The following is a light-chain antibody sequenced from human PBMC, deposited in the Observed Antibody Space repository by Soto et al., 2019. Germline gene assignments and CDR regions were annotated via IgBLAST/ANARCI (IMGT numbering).Light chain of an antibody. CDR2: GAS. J-gene: IGKJ2*01. V-gene: IGKV3-20*01. Sequence: EIVLTQSPGTLSLSPGERATLSCRASQSVSSSSLAWYQQKLGQAPRHLLYGASSRATGIPDRFSGSVSGTDFTLTINRLEPEDVAVYYCQQYGSSRYTLGHGNKVEI. CDR1: QSVSSSS. CDR3: QQYGSSRYT.